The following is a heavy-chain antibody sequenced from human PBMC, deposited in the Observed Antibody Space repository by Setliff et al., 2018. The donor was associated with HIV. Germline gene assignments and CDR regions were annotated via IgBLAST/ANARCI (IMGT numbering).Heavy chain of an antibody. CDR1: GYTFTSYD. CDR2: INPNDGAT. D-gene: IGHD3-22*01. Sequence: ASVKVSCKASGYTFTSYDINWVRQAPGQGLEWMGIINPNDGATTYAQKFEGRVTMTTDTSTSTAYMELRSLRSDDTAVYYCARVLEDRDSSGLLLAEWFDPWGQGTLVTVSS. V-gene: IGHV1-46*01. CDR3: ARVLEDRDSSGLLLAEWFDP. J-gene: IGHJ5*02.